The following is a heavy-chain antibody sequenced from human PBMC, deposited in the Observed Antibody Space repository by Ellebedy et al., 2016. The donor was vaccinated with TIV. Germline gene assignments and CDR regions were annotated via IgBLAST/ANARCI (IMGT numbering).Heavy chain of an antibody. CDR1: GYTFTSFD. CDR2: MNPNTGNT. J-gene: IGHJ5*02. V-gene: IGHV1-8*01. Sequence: ASVKVSCKTSGYTFTSFDINWVRQTTGQGLEWLGWMNPNTGNTGYARKFQGGVTMTRNTSISIAYMELSSLRPEDTAVYYCATDPAPSGQNWFDRWGQGTLVTVSS. CDR3: ATDPAPSGQNWFDR. D-gene: IGHD3-3*01.